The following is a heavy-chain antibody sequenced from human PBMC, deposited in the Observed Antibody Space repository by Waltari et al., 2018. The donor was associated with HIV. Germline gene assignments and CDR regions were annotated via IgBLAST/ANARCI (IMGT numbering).Heavy chain of an antibody. D-gene: IGHD5-18*01. J-gene: IGHJ6*02. CDR3: ARKIGYSYGYFYYYGMDV. Sequence: VESGGGLVKPGGSLRLSCAASGFTFSSYSMNWVRQAPGKGLEWVSSISSSSSYIYYADSVKGRFTISRDNAKNSLYLQMNSLRAEDTAVYYCARKIGYSYGYFYYYGMDVWGQGTTVTVSS. V-gene: IGHV3-21*01. CDR2: ISSSSSYI. CDR1: GFTFSSYS.